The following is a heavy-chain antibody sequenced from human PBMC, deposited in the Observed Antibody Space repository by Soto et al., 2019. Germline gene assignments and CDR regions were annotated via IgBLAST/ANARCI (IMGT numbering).Heavy chain of an antibody. J-gene: IGHJ1*01. D-gene: IGHD6-19*01. CDR3: ARERDGYRSGWRYLHL. V-gene: IGHV3-33*01. CDR2: IRHDGTDS. Sequence: QVQLVESGGGVVQPGRYLRLACAVSGFTFRSYAMHWDRQAPGKGLEWVTAIRHDGTDSYYADHVKGRFTISRDNSKSTLYLQMYSLRVEDTSVYYCARERDGYRSGWRYLHLWGQGTLVTVSS. CDR1: GFTFRSYA.